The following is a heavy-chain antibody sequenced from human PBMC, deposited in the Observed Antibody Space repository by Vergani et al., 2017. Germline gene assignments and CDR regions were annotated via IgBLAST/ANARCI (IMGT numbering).Heavy chain of an antibody. V-gene: IGHV3-30*02. J-gene: IGHJ2*01. D-gene: IGHD4-23*01. Sequence: QVQLEESGGGVVQPGGSLRLSCVASGFTFSYYAMHWVRQAPGKGLEWVTFIRSDGSNRYYTKSVKGRFTISRDNSKDSQYLQLNSLRAEDTAVYYCAKALDYGGTWYIDLWGRGTRVTVSS. CDR2: IRSDGSNR. CDR3: AKALDYGGTWYIDL. CDR1: GFTFSYYA.